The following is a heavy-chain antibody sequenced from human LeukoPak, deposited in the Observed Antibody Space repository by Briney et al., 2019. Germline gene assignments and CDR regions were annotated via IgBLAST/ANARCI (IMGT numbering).Heavy chain of an antibody. Sequence: ASVKVSCKASGYTFTSYYMHWVRQAPGQGLEWMGIINPSGGSTSYAQKFQGRVTMTRDTSTSTVYMELSSLRSEDTAVYYCARDEAVTDYLAGDYYYYGMDVWGQGTTVTVSS. D-gene: IGHD2-21*02. CDR2: INPSGGST. CDR3: ARDEAVTDYLAGDYYYYGMDV. CDR1: GYTFTSYY. J-gene: IGHJ6*02. V-gene: IGHV1-46*01.